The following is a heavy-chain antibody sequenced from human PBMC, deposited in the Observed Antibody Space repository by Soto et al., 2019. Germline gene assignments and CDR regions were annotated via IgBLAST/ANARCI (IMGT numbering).Heavy chain of an antibody. CDR3: ARVYSGSGSPWEGYYFDY. Sequence: QVQLVQSGAEVKKPGASVKVSCKASGYTFTGYYMHWVRQAPGQGLEWMGWINPNSGGTNYAQKFQGWVTMTRDPSISTAYMELSRLRSDDTAVYYCARVYSGSGSPWEGYYFDYWGQGTLVTVSS. V-gene: IGHV1-2*04. CDR2: INPNSGGT. CDR1: GYTFTGYY. D-gene: IGHD5-12*01. J-gene: IGHJ4*02.